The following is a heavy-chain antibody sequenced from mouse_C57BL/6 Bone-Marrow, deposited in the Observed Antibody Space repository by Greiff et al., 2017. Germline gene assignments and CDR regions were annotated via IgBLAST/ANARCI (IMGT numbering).Heavy chain of an antibody. CDR1: GYAFSSSW. CDR2: IYPGDGGT. CDR3: ARSAYGNYPMDY. Sequence: VQLVESGPELVKPGASVKISCKASGYAFSSSWMNWVKQRPGKGLEWIGRIYPGDGGTNYNGKFKGKATLTAAKSSSTAYMQLSSLTSADSAVYFCARSAYGNYPMDYWGQGTSVTVSS. V-gene: IGHV1-82*01. D-gene: IGHD2-1*01. J-gene: IGHJ4*01.